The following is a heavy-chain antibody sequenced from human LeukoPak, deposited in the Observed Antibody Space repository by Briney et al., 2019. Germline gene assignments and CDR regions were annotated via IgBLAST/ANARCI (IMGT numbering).Heavy chain of an antibody. CDR1: GFIFDKYG. CDR2: TNWNGAST. D-gene: IGHD2-2*02. Sequence: GGSLRLSCVASGFIFDKYGMSWVRPAPGKGLEWVSGTNWNGASTGYADSVKGRFTISRDNAKNSLFLQMNSLRAEDTALYHCARGGVNKLLYLPDWGQGTLVTVSS. J-gene: IGHJ4*02. CDR3: ARGGVNKLLYLPD. V-gene: IGHV3-20*01.